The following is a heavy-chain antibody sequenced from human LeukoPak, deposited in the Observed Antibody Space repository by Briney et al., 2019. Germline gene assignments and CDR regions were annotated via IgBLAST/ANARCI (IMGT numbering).Heavy chain of an antibody. D-gene: IGHD3-16*02. CDR3: ARDYDYVWGSYRYTTLVDY. Sequence: ASVKVSCEASGYTFTSYGISWVRQAPGQGLEWMGWISAYNGNTNYAQKLQGRVTMTTDTSTSTAYMELRSLRSDDTAVYYCARDYDYVWGSYRYTTLVDYWGQGTLVTVSS. CDR1: GYTFTSYG. V-gene: IGHV1-18*01. CDR2: ISAYNGNT. J-gene: IGHJ4*02.